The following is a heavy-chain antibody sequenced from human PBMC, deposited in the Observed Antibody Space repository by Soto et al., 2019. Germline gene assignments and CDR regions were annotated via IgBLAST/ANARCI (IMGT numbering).Heavy chain of an antibody. J-gene: IGHJ6*02. Sequence: PGGSLRLSCAASGFTFSSYAMSWVRQAPGKGLEWVSAISGSGGSTYYADSVKGRFTISRGNSKNTLYLQMNSLRAEDTAVYYCRGTRYCTNGVCSYYAMDVWGQGNKVTVSS. CDR3: RGTRYCTNGVCSYYAMDV. CDR2: ISGSGGST. CDR1: GFTFSSYA. D-gene: IGHD2-8*01. V-gene: IGHV3-23*01.